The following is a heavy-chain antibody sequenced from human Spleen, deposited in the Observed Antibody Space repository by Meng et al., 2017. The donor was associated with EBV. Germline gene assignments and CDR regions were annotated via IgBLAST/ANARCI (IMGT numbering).Heavy chain of an antibody. J-gene: IGHJ4*02. Sequence: QVRLVQSGPGVKKPGASVKVSCKASGYTFSSHGIRWVRQAPGQGLEWMAWISTYNGNTNYAQKLQGRVTLTTDTSTSTVHMELRSLRSDDTAVYYCARNYGDSASDYWGQGTLVTVSS. D-gene: IGHD4-17*01. CDR1: GYTFSSHG. V-gene: IGHV1-18*01. CDR3: ARNYGDSASDY. CDR2: ISTYNGNT.